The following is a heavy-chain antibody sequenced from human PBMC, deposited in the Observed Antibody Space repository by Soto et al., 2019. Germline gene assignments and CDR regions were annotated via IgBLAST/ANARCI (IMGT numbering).Heavy chain of an antibody. D-gene: IGHD3-10*01. CDR1: GFTFSSYG. CDR2: ISYDGSNK. J-gene: IGHJ4*02. V-gene: IGHV3-30*03. Sequence: GGSLRLSCAASGFTFSSYGMHWVRQAPGKGLEWVAVISYDGSNKYYADSVKGRFTISRDNSKNTLYLQMNSLRAEDTAVYYCARDGGSGSYPIYYFDYWGQGNLVTVSS. CDR3: ARDGGSGSYPIYYFDY.